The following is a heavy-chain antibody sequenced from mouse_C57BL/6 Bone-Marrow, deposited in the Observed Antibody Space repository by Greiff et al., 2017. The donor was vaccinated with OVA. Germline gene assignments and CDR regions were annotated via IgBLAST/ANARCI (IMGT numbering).Heavy chain of an antibody. J-gene: IGHJ3*01. CDR2: IDPSDSYT. D-gene: IGHD1-1*01. CDR1: GYTFTSYW. CDR3: AREGYYYGSGFAY. V-gene: IGHV1-69*01. Sequence: VQLQQPGAELVMPGASVKLSCKASGYTFTSYWMHWVKQRPGQGLEWIGEIDPSDSYTNYNQKFKGKSTLTVDKSSSTAYMQLSSLTSEDSAVYYGAREGYYYGSGFAYWGQGTLVTVSA.